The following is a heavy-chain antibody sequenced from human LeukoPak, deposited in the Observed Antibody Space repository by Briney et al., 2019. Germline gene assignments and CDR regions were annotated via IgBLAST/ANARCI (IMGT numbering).Heavy chain of an antibody. CDR2: IKVDGSEK. CDR3: VRDGPFGSGTFGY. D-gene: IGHD3-10*01. CDR1: GFSFSRSW. V-gene: IGHV3-7*01. J-gene: IGHJ4*02. Sequence: PGGSLRLSCVASGFSFSRSWMSWVRQAPGKGLEWVASIKVDGSEKHYLDSVEGRFIISRDNAKNSLHLQMNNLRAEDTAEYYCVRDGPFGSGTFGYWAQGTLVSVSS.